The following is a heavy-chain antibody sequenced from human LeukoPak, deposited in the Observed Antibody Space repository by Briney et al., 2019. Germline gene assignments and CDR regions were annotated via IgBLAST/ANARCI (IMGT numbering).Heavy chain of an antibody. Sequence: GASVKVSCKASGYTFTSYDINWVRQATGQGLEWMGWMNPNSGNTGYAQKFKGRVTMTTDTSTSTAYMELRSVRSDDTAVYYCARDLDYVWGSYRKEIFDPWGQGTLVTVSS. CDR2: MNPNSGNT. D-gene: IGHD3-16*02. V-gene: IGHV1-8*01. CDR3: ARDLDYVWGSYRKEIFDP. CDR1: GYTFTSYD. J-gene: IGHJ5*02.